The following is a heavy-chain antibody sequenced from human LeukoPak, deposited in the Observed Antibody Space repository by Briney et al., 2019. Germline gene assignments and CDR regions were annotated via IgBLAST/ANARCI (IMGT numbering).Heavy chain of an antibody. J-gene: IGHJ2*01. D-gene: IGHD4-17*01. V-gene: IGHV4-59*12. CDR3: ARGAQDYYGDYSWYFDL. Sequence: SETLSLTCTVSGGSISSYYWSWIRQPPGKGLEWIGTINYSGSTYYSPSLESRVTISIDTSNNQFSLMLSSVTAADTAVYYCARGAQDYYGDYSWYFDLWGRGTLVTVSS. CDR1: GGSISSYY. CDR2: INYSGST.